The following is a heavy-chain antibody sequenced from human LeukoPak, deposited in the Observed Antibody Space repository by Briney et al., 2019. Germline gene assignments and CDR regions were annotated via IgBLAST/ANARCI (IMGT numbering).Heavy chain of an antibody. V-gene: IGHV3-13*01. J-gene: IGHJ6*03. CDR2: IGTASDT. CDR3: TRGPPRGKYYYMDV. CDR1: GFTFSSFD. Sequence: GGSLRLSCAASGFTFSSFDMHWVRQPTGQGLEWVSTIGTASDTYYPGSVEGRFTLSRDNAKNSLYLRMNSLTAGDTAVYYCTRGPPRGKYYYMDVWGKGTTVTVSS. D-gene: IGHD1-1*01.